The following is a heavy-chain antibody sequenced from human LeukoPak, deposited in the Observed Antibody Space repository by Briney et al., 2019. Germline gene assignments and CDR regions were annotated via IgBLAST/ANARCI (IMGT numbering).Heavy chain of an antibody. Sequence: GSLRLSCAASGFTFSSYGMHWVRQAPGKGLEWVAFIRYDGSNKYYADSVKGRFTISRDNSKNTLYLQMNSLRAEDTAVYYCAKGASQWLASFDYSGQGTLVTVSS. CDR3: AKGASQWLASFDY. D-gene: IGHD6-19*01. CDR1: GFTFSSYG. J-gene: IGHJ4*02. CDR2: IRYDGSNK. V-gene: IGHV3-30*02.